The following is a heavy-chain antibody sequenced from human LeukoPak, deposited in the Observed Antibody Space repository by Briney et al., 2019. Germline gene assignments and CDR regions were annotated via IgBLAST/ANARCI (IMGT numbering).Heavy chain of an antibody. CDR3: ARQAYCSGSSCNPFDY. CDR2: IYYSGST. J-gene: IGHJ4*02. Sequence: SETLSLTCTVSGGSISRGFWSWIRQPPGKGLEWIGYIYYSGSTNYNPSLKSRVTISIDTSKSQFSLKLSSVTAADTAVYYCARQAYCSGSSCNPFDYWGQGTLVTVSS. V-gene: IGHV4-59*08. D-gene: IGHD2-15*01. CDR1: GGSISRGF.